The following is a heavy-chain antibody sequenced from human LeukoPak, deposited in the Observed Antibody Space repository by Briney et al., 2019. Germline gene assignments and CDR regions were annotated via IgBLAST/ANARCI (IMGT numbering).Heavy chain of an antibody. Sequence: GASVKVSCKVSGYTLTELSMHWVRQAPGKGLEWMGGFDPEDGETIYAQKFQGRVTMTEDTSTDTAYMELSSLRSEDTAVYYCATGVFHYDILTGYQYGMDVWGQGTTVTVSS. D-gene: IGHD3-9*01. V-gene: IGHV1-24*01. CDR3: ATGVFHYDILTGYQYGMDV. CDR2: FDPEDGET. CDR1: GYTLTELS. J-gene: IGHJ6*02.